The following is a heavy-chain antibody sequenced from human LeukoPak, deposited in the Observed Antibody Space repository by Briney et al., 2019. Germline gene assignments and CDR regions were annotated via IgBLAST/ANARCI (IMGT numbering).Heavy chain of an antibody. CDR3: ASPFDY. CDR2: ISSSSDSI. V-gene: IGHV3-48*01. J-gene: IGHJ4*02. Sequence: GGSLRLSCAASGFTFSSYSMNWVRQAPGKGLEWVPYISSSSDSIYYADSVKGRFTISRDNAKNSLYPQMNSLRAEDTAVYYCASPFDYWGQGTLVTVSS. CDR1: GFTFSSYS.